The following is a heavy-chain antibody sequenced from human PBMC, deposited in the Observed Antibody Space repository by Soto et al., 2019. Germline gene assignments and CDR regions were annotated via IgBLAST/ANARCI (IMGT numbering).Heavy chain of an antibody. CDR2: ISYDGSNK. V-gene: IGHV3-30-3*01. CDR3: ARSIAVAGRLWYYYGMDV. J-gene: IGHJ6*02. CDR1: GFTFSSYA. D-gene: IGHD6-19*01. Sequence: GGSLRLSCAASGFTFSSYAMHWVRQAPGKGLEWVAVISYDGSNKYYADSVKGRFTISRDNSKNTLYLQMNSLRAEDTAVYYCARSIAVAGRLWYYYGMDVWGQGTTVTVSS.